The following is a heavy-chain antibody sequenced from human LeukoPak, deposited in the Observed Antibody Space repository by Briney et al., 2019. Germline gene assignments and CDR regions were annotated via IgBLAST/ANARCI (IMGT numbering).Heavy chain of an antibody. D-gene: IGHD2-2*01. CDR1: GFTFSSYW. J-gene: IGHJ4*02. Sequence: GGSLRLSCAASGFTFSSYWMTWVRQAPGKGLEWVAHIKQDGGEKYYLDSVKGRFTISRDNAKNSLYLQMNSLRAEDTAVYFCARDRRCSSTSCYYFDYWGQGTLVTVSS. CDR2: IKQDGGEK. CDR3: ARDRRCSSTSCYYFDY. V-gene: IGHV3-7*04.